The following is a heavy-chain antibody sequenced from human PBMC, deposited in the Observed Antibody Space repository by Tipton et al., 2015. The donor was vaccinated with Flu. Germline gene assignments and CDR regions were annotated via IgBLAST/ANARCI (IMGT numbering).Heavy chain of an antibody. Sequence: TLSLTCTVSGGSISSYYWSWIRQPPGKGLEWIGYIYYSGSTNYNPSLKSRVTISVETSKNQFSLTLSSVTAADTAVYYCAGRAPAGDFDYWGQGTLVTVSS. J-gene: IGHJ4*02. CDR3: AGRAPAGDFDY. V-gene: IGHV4-59*08. D-gene: IGHD5-24*01. CDR2: IYYSGST. CDR1: GGSISSYY.